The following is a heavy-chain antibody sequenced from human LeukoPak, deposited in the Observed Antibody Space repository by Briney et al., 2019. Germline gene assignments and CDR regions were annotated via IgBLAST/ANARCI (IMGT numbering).Heavy chain of an antibody. CDR1: GFTFDGYA. D-gene: IGHD2-8*01. Sequence: GGSLRLSCAASGFTFDGYAMHWVRQAPGKGLEWVSGITWNSNSIGYADSVRGRFTISRDNAKDSLYLQMNSLRAEDTAVYYCAKGTNGGPSIYYFDYWGQGTLVTVSS. J-gene: IGHJ4*02. CDR3: AKGTNGGPSIYYFDY. V-gene: IGHV3-9*01. CDR2: ITWNSNSI.